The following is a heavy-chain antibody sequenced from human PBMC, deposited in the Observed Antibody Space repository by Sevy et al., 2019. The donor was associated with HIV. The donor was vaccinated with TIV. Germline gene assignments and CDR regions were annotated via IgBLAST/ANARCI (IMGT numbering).Heavy chain of an antibody. CDR3: ARDGGDGYKHYYYGMDV. Sequence: GGCLRLFCAASGFTVSSNYMSWVRQAPGKGLEWVSVIYSGGSTYYADSVKGRFTISRDNSKNTLYLQMNSLRAEDTAVYYCARDGGDGYKHYYYGMDVWGQGTTVTVSS. CDR1: GFTVSSNY. V-gene: IGHV3-53*01. D-gene: IGHD2-21*01. J-gene: IGHJ6*02. CDR2: IYSGGST.